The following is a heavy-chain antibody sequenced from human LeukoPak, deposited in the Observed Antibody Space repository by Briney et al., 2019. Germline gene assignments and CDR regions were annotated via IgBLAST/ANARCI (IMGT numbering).Heavy chain of an antibody. CDR3: ARPSVIRGVIKYFQH. D-gene: IGHD3-10*01. Sequence: GESLKISCKGSGYSFTSYWIGWLRQMPGKGLEWVGIIYPGDSNTRYSPSFQGQVTISADKSISTAYLQWSSLKASDTAMYYCARPSVIRGVIKYFQHWGQGTLVTVSS. V-gene: IGHV5-51*01. CDR1: GYSFTSYW. CDR2: IYPGDSNT. J-gene: IGHJ1*01.